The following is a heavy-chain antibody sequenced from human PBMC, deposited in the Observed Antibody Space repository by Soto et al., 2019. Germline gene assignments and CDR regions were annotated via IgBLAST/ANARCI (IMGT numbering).Heavy chain of an antibody. CDR1: GFTFSSYG. CDR2: ISYDGSNK. D-gene: IGHD3-22*01. V-gene: IGHV3-30*18. CDR3: AKDLEISDYYDSSGPNY. J-gene: IGHJ4*02. Sequence: GGSLRLSCAASGFTFSSYGMHWVRQAPGKGLEWVAVISYDGSNKYYADSVKGRFTISRDNSKNTLYLQMNSLRAEDTAVYYCAKDLEISDYYDSSGPNYWGQGTLVTVS.